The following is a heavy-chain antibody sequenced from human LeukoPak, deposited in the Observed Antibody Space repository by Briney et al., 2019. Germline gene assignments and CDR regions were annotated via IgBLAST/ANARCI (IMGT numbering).Heavy chain of an antibody. CDR1: GGSISSYY. CDR3: ARGVRGLGSSWYFDC. J-gene: IGHJ4*02. D-gene: IGHD6-13*01. Sequence: SETLSLTCTVSGGSISSYYWSWIRQPPGKGLEWIGYIYYSGSTNYNPSLKSRVTISVDTSKNQFSLKLSSVTAADTAVYYCARGVRGLGSSWYFDCWGQGTLVTVSS. CDR2: IYYSGST. V-gene: IGHV4-59*01.